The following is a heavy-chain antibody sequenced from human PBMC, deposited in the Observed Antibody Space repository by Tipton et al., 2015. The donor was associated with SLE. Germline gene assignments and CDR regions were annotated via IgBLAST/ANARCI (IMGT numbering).Heavy chain of an antibody. J-gene: IGHJ1*01. CDR3: ASVPKRGSTWHAEYFQH. CDR1: GGSISSYF. D-gene: IGHD6-13*01. Sequence: GLVKPSETLSLTCTVSGGSISSYFWTWIRQPPGKGLEWIGYIYYSGSTNYNPSLKSRVTISVDTSKNQFSLKLSSVTAADTAVYYCASVPKRGSTWHAEYFQHWGPGTLVTVSS. CDR2: IYYSGST. V-gene: IGHV4-59*01.